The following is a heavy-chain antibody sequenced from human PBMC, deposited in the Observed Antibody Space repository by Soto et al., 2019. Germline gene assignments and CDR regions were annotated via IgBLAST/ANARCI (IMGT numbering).Heavy chain of an antibody. CDR1: GGSISDFY. Sequence: SETLSLTCTVSGGSISDFYWSWIRQPPGKGLEWIGYIYYSGSTNYNPSLKSRVTISVDTSKNQFSLNLRSMSPADTAVYYCARVGGLAARTFDYWGPGTRVTVSS. CDR3: ARVGGLAARTFDY. CDR2: IYYSGST. D-gene: IGHD6-6*01. V-gene: IGHV4-59*01. J-gene: IGHJ4*02.